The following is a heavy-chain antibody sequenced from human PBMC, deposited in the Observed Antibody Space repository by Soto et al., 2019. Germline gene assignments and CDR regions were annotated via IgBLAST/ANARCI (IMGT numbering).Heavy chain of an antibody. CDR1: GFTFSSYG. CDR3: ARPSSYDYYCYYGMDV. CDR2: IWYDGSNK. Sequence: QVQLVESGGGVVQPGRSLRLSCAASGFTFSSYGMHWVRQAPGKGLEWVAVIWYDGSNKYYADSVKGRFTISRDNSKNTLYLQMNSLRAEDTAVYYCARPSSYDYYCYYGMDVWGQGTTVTVSS. J-gene: IGHJ6*02. D-gene: IGHD1-26*01. V-gene: IGHV3-33*01.